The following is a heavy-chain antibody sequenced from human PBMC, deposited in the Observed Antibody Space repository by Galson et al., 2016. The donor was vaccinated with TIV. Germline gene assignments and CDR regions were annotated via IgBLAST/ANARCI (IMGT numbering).Heavy chain of an antibody. CDR3: ARHDPGLPPLLL. Sequence: TLSLTCTVTGGSISRSHYYWGWIRQPPGKGLIWIASLYSGWGSYYNPSLKGRVTISVDTSKNQFSLKVSSVTATDTAVYYCARHDPGLPPLLLWGQGTMVTVSS. J-gene: IGHJ3*01. CDR1: GGSISRSHYY. D-gene: IGHD3-16*01. CDR2: LYSGWGS. V-gene: IGHV4-39*01.